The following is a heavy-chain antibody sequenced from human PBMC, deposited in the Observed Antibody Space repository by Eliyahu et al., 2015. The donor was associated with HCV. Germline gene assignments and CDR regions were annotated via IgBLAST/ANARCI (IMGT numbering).Heavy chain of an antibody. CDR1: GXSXXSNSAA. D-gene: IGHD4-17*01. Sequence: QVQLQQSGPGLVKPSQTLXLTCAXSGXSXXSNSAAWNCXRQXPSRGLEWLXRTYYRSKWYNDYAVSVKSRITINPDTSKNQFSLQLNSVTPEDTAVYYCARGARDTVTTAFDIWGQGTMVTVSS. V-gene: IGHV6-1*01. CDR3: ARGARDTVTTAFDI. CDR2: TYYRSKWYN. J-gene: IGHJ3*02.